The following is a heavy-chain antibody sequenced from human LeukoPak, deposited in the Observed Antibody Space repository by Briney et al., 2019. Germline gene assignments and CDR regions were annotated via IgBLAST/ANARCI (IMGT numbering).Heavy chain of an antibody. V-gene: IGHV3-30*02. Sequence: HSGGSLRLSCAASGFTFSSYGMHWVRQAPGKGLEWVAFIRYDGSNKYYADSVKGRFTISRDNSKNTLYLQMNSLRVEDTAVYYCAKGYCTSTSCYRLDYWGQGTLVTVSS. CDR2: IRYDGSNK. CDR1: GFTFSSYG. J-gene: IGHJ4*02. D-gene: IGHD2-2*01. CDR3: AKGYCTSTSCYRLDY.